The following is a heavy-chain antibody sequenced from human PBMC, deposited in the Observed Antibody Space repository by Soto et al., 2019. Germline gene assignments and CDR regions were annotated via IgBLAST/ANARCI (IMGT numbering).Heavy chain of an antibody. V-gene: IGHV3-23*01. Sequence: EVQLLESGGGLVQPGGSLRLSCAASGFTFSSYAMSWVRQAPGKGLEWVSAISGSGGSTYYADSVKGRFIISRDNSKNTLYLQMNSLRAEDTAVYYCAKELNYDFRRTQTEDYGMDVWGQGTTVTVSS. J-gene: IGHJ6*02. CDR1: GFTFSSYA. D-gene: IGHD3-3*01. CDR3: AKELNYDFRRTQTEDYGMDV. CDR2: ISGSGGST.